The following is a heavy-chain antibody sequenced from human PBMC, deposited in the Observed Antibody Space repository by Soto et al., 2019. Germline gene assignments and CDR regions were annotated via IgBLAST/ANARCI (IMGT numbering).Heavy chain of an antibody. CDR2: IYYSGST. V-gene: IGHV4-61*01. CDR1: GGSVISGSYY. CDR3: ARDSSPNWFAP. Sequence: SETLSLTCTVSGGSVISGSYYWSWIRQPPGKGLEWIGYIYYSGSTNYNPSLKSRVTISVDTSKNQFSLKLSSVTAADTAVYYCARDSSPNWFAPWGHGTLVPLSS. J-gene: IGHJ5*02.